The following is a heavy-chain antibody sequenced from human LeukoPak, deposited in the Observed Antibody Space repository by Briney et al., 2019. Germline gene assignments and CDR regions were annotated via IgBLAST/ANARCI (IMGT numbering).Heavy chain of an antibody. Sequence: GGSLRLSCAASGFTFSTYEMNWVRQAPGKGLEWVSSIGTDGYSYTAVSVKGRFTISRDNAKSTLYLQMDSLTVEDTALYYCARGTIGGNPASAYWGQGTLVTVSS. V-gene: IGHV3-21*06. CDR3: ARGTIGGNPASAY. J-gene: IGHJ4*02. CDR1: GFTFSTYE. D-gene: IGHD4-23*01. CDR2: IGTDGYS.